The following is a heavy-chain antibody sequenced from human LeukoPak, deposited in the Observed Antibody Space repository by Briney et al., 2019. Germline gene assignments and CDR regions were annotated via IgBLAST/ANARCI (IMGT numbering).Heavy chain of an antibody. CDR2: ISSSGSTI. D-gene: IGHD3-9*01. V-gene: IGHV3-11*01. Sequence: PGGSLRLSCAASGFTFSDYYMSWIRQAPGKGLEWVSYISSSGSTIYYADSVKGRFTISRDNAKNSLYLQMNSLRAEDTAVYYRARDAYDILTGGAFDIWGQGTMVTVSS. CDR3: ARDAYDILTGGAFDI. J-gene: IGHJ3*02. CDR1: GFTFSDYY.